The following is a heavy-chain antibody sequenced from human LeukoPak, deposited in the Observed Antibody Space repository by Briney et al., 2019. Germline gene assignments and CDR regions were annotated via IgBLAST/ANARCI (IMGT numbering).Heavy chain of an antibody. CDR3: ARDCIRSSSSWTGWFDP. V-gene: IGHV3-9*01. CDR2: ISWNSGSI. D-gene: IGHD6-13*01. Sequence: GRSLRLSCAASGFTFDDYAMHWVRQGPGKGLEWVSGISWNSGSIGYADSVKGRFTISRDNAKNSLYLQMNSLRAEDTAVYYCARDCIRSSSSWTGWFDPWGQGTLVTVSS. CDR1: GFTFDDYA. J-gene: IGHJ5*02.